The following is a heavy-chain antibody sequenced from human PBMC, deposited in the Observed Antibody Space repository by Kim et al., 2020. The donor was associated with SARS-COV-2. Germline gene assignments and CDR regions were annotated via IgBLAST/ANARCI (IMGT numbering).Heavy chain of an antibody. CDR3: ARDRGATRSYYYMDV. CDR2: INPNSGGT. J-gene: IGHJ6*03. V-gene: IGHV1-2*06. Sequence: ASVKVSCKASGYTFTGYYMHWVRQAPGQGLEWMGRINPNSGGTNYAQKFQGRVTMTRDTSISTAYMELSRLRSDDTAVYYCARDRGATRSYYYMDVWGKGTTVTVSS. D-gene: IGHD1-26*01. CDR1: GYTFTGYY.